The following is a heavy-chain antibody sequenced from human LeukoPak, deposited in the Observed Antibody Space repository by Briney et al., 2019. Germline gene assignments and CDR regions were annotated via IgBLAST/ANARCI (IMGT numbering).Heavy chain of an antibody. CDR2: ISAYNGST. CDR1: GYTFTSYG. CDR3: ARDLQVGAFDY. D-gene: IGHD1-26*01. Sequence: ASVKVSCKASGYTFTSYGISWVRQAPGQGLEWMGWISAYNGSTNYAQKFQGRVTITADESTSTAYMELSSLRSEDTAVYYCARDLQVGAFDYWGQGTLVTVSS. V-gene: IGHV1-18*01. J-gene: IGHJ4*02.